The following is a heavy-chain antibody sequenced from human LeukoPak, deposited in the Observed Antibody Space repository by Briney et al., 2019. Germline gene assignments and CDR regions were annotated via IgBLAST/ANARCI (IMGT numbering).Heavy chain of an antibody. V-gene: IGHV3-48*03. D-gene: IGHD6-13*01. Sequence: GGSLRLSCAAPGFAFSSYEVNWVRQAPGKGLEWVSYISSSGRTTHYADSVKGRFTISRDNAKDSLHLQMNSLRAEDTAVHYCARVATAGTTFYYGMDVWGQGTTVTVSS. J-gene: IGHJ6*02. CDR3: ARVATAGTTFYYGMDV. CDR1: GFAFSSYE. CDR2: ISSSGRTT.